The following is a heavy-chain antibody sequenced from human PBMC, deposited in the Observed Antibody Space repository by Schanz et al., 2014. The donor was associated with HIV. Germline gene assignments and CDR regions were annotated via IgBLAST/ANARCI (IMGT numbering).Heavy chain of an antibody. D-gene: IGHD3-10*01. Sequence: QVQLQESGPGLVKPSQTLSLTCTVSGDSISSGGYYWSWIRQHPGKGLEWIGYIYYSGSTDYNPSRKSRVTMSVDTSKNQLFLKLSSVTAADTAVYYCARVAELKNYYYGMDVWGQGTTVIVS. V-gene: IGHV4-31*03. CDR2: IYYSGST. CDR3: ARVAELKNYYYGMDV. CDR1: GDSISSGGYY. J-gene: IGHJ6*02.